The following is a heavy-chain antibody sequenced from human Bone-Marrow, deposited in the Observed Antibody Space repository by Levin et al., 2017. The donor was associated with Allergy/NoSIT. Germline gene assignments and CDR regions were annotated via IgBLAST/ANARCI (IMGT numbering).Heavy chain of an antibody. CDR1: GDSISSSNSF. Sequence: SETLSLTCSVSGDSISSSNSFWGWIRQTPERGLEWIGTMSYSGNTYYSPSLRSRITFSVDTSKTKFSLRLTSVTAANTAIYYCARHNADASLMRGLDRAFDYWGQGTLATVSS. CDR3: ARHNADASLMRGLDRAFDY. CDR2: MSYSGNT. D-gene: IGHD3-9*01. J-gene: IGHJ4*02. V-gene: IGHV4-39*01.